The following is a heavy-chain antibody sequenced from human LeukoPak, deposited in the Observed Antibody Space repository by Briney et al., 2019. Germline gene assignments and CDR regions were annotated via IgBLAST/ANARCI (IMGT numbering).Heavy chain of an antibody. V-gene: IGHV1-8*01. D-gene: IGHD2-15*01. CDR1: GYTFTSYD. CDR2: MNPNSGNT. J-gene: IGHJ3*02. Sequence: ASVKVSFKASGYTFTSYDINWVRQATGQGLEWMGWMNPNSGNTGYAQKFQGRVTMTRNTSISTAYMELSSLRSEDTAVYYCARGFCSGGSCYSDPLDAFDIWGQGTMVTVSS. CDR3: ARGFCSGGSCYSDPLDAFDI.